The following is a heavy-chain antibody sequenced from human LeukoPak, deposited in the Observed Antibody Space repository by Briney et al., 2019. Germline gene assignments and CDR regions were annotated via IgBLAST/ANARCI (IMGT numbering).Heavy chain of an antibody. D-gene: IGHD3-22*01. Sequence: GSLRLSCAASGFTFSNYWMTWVRQAPGKGLEWVASINQDRGEIHYVDSVRGRFTISRDNAKNSLSLQMSSLTAEDTAVYYCARVNTMIFDYWGQGTLVTVSS. CDR1: GFTFSNYW. J-gene: IGHJ4*02. CDR2: INQDRGEI. CDR3: ARVNTMIFDY. V-gene: IGHV3-7*01.